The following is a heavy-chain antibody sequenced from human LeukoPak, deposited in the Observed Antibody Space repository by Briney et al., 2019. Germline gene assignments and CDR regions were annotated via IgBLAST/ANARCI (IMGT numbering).Heavy chain of an antibody. CDR3: ARANYMYGSFVY. D-gene: IGHD3-10*01. Sequence: SETLSLTCTVSGGSIDDYHWSWVRQPAGKGLEWIGRVYTSGSTNYNPCLKSRVTMSLDTSKNQFSLRLRSLTAADTAVYYCARANYMYGSFVYLGQGTLVTISS. CDR1: GGSIDDYH. J-gene: IGHJ4*02. V-gene: IGHV4-4*07. CDR2: VYTSGST.